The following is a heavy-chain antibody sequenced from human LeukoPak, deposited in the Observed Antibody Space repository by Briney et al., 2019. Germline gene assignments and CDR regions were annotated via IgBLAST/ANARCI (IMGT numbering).Heavy chain of an antibody. J-gene: IGHJ4*02. CDR3: AQGGHDFNPFYC. CDR1: GFTFTTYA. D-gene: IGHD2-21*02. Sequence: GGSLRLSCAASGFTFTTYAMGWVRQAPGEGLEWVSSIKGGGGDPFYADSVRGRFTISRDKSKNTLYLQLNSLRVEDTAVYFCAQGGHDFNPFYCWGQGTLVTDSS. V-gene: IGHV3-23*01. CDR2: IKGGGGDP.